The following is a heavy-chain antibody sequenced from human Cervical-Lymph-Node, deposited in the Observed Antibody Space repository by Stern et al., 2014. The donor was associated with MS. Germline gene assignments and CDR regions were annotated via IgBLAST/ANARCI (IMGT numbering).Heavy chain of an antibody. Sequence: VQLVESGAEVKKPGSSVKVSCKASGDTFSSHALSWVRQAPGQGLEWMGGISPVCRKTKYAQNFQGRRTITADDSSRTAYMELTSLRSEDTADYYCERTDGDYDPVDTWGQGTRVTVSS. J-gene: IGHJ5*02. CDR3: ERTDGDYDPVDT. V-gene: IGHV1-69*01. CDR1: GDTFSSHA. CDR2: ISPVCRKT. D-gene: IGHD4-17*01.